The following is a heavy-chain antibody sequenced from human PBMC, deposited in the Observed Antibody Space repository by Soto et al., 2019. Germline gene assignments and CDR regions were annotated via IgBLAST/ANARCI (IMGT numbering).Heavy chain of an antibody. D-gene: IGHD4-17*01. V-gene: IGHV3-30*18. J-gene: IGHJ5*02. Sequence: QVQLVESGGGVVQPGRSLRLSCAASGFTFDSYGMHWVRQAPGKGLEWVAVISSDGYNKYYADSVKGRFTISRDNFKNTLYLQMSSLRADDTAVYYCAKDLLPNTVTTCGSWGQGTLVTVSS. CDR3: AKDLLPNTVTTCGS. CDR2: ISSDGYNK. CDR1: GFTFDSYG.